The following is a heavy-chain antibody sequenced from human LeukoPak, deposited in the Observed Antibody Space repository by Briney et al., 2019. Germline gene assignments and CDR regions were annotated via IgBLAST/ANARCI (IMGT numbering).Heavy chain of an antibody. J-gene: IGHJ5*02. CDR2: ISYDGSNK. Sequence: GGSLRLSCAASGFTFSSYGMHWVRQAPGKGLEWVAVISYDGSNKYYADSVKGRFTISRDNSKNTLYLQMNSLRAEDTAVYYCARGYCSGGSCYRATTTSKNWFDPWGQGTLVTVSS. V-gene: IGHV3-30*19. D-gene: IGHD2-15*01. CDR1: GFTFSSYG. CDR3: ARGYCSGGSCYRATTTSKNWFDP.